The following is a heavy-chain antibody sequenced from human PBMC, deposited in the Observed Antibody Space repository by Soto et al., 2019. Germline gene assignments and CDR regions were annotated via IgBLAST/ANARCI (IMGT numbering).Heavy chain of an antibody. CDR3: VLSRYLPLLPRVDY. Sequence: ASVKVSCKASGYTFSNYYVHWVRQAPGQGLEWVGIIDPTETSTSYTQKFQGRVTLTRDSSTSTAYMDLSSLTSEDTAVYYCVLSRYLPLLPRVDYWGKGTLVTVSS. J-gene: IGHJ4*02. D-gene: IGHD3-10*01. V-gene: IGHV1-46*01. CDR2: IDPTETST. CDR1: GYTFSNYY.